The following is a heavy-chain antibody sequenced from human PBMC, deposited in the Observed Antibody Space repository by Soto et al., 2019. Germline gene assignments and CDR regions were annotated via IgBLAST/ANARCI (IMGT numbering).Heavy chain of an antibody. V-gene: IGHV3-23*01. Sequence: GGSLRLSCAASGFTFSHAWMSWVRQAPGKGLEWVSGSGYGGGATYYADFVKGRFTISRDSSKNTLYLQMNSLRVEDTAIYYFAKTTGYSTGGSDYSGQGTLLEVSS. J-gene: IGHJ4*02. D-gene: IGHD6-19*01. CDR2: SGYGGGAT. CDR3: AKTTGYSTGGSDY. CDR1: GFTFSHAW.